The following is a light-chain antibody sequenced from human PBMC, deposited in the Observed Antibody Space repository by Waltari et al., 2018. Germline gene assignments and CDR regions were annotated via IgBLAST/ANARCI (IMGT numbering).Light chain of an antibody. V-gene: IGKV3-20*01. J-gene: IGKJ1*01. CDR2: GAS. CDR1: QSVGRT. CDR3: QHYVRLPAT. Sequence: EIVLTQSPGTLSLSPGERATLSCRASQSVGRTLAWYQQKPGQAPRLLMYGASSRATGTPDRFIGSGSGTDFSLTISRLEPEDFAVYYCQHYVRLPATFGQGTKVEIK.